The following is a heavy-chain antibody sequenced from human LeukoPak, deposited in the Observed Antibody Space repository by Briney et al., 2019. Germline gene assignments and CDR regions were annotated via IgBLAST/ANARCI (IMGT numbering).Heavy chain of an antibody. CDR3: ARGIAVAGTRAPLDY. Sequence: GGSLRLSCAASGFTFSDYYMSWIRQAPGKGLEWVSYISSSGSTIYYADSVKGRFTISRDNAKNSLYLQMNSLGAEDTAVYYCARGIAVAGTRAPLDYWGQGTLVTVSS. V-gene: IGHV3-11*01. CDR2: ISSSGSTI. CDR1: GFTFSDYY. J-gene: IGHJ4*02. D-gene: IGHD6-19*01.